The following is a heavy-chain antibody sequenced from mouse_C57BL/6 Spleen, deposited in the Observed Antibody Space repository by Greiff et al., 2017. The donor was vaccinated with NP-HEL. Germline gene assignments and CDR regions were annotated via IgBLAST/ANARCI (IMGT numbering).Heavy chain of an antibody. CDR3: AREGHSYSLYAMDY. CDR1: GYAFSSSW. D-gene: IGHD2-12*01. Sequence: QVTLKVSGPELVKPGASVKISCKASGYAFSSSWMNWVKQRPGKGLEWIGRIYPGDGDTNYNGKFKGKATLTADKSSSTAYMQLSSLTSEDSAVYFCAREGHSYSLYAMDYWGQGTSVTVSS. V-gene: IGHV1-82*01. CDR2: IYPGDGDT. J-gene: IGHJ4*01.